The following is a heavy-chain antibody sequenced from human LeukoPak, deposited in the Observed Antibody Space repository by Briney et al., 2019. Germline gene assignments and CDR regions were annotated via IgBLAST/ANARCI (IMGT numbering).Heavy chain of an antibody. J-gene: IGHJ4*02. CDR3: ARLMRSD. D-gene: IGHD2-8*01. V-gene: IGHV3-48*04. CDR1: GFTFSSYT. CDR2: ISSSGSTT. Sequence: GGSLRLSCAASGFTFSSYTMNWVRQAPGKGLEWVSYISSSGSTTYYADSVKGRFTISRDNAKNSLYLQMNSLRAEDTAVYYCARLMRSDWGQGTLVTVSS.